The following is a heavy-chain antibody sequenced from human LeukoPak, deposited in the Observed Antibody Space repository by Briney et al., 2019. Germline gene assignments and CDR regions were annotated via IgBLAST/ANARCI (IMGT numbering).Heavy chain of an antibody. CDR3: ARDWAALTYCGGDCYGGYFDY. V-gene: IGHV1-69*05. CDR2: IIPIFGTA. CDR1: GGTFSSYA. J-gene: IGHJ4*02. Sequence: SVRVSCKASGGTFSSYAISWVRQAPGQGLEWMGRIIPIFGTANYAQKFQGRVTITTDESTSTAYMELSSLRSEDTAVYYCARDWAALTYCGGDCYGGYFDYWGRGTLVTVSS. D-gene: IGHD2-21*02.